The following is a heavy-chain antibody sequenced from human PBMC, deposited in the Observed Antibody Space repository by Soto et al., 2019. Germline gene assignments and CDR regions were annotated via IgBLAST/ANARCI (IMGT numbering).Heavy chain of an antibody. J-gene: IGHJ4*02. CDR2: IIPILGIA. CDR1: GGTFSSYP. CDR3: ARWESRGYSGYDFSFDY. V-gene: IGHV1-69*02. D-gene: IGHD5-12*01. Sequence: QVQLVQSGAEVKKPGSSVKVSCKASGGTFSSYPISWVRQAPGQGLEWMGRIIPILGIANYAQKFQGRVTITADKSTSTAYMELSSLRSEDTAVYYCARWESRGYSGYDFSFDYWGQGTLVTVSS.